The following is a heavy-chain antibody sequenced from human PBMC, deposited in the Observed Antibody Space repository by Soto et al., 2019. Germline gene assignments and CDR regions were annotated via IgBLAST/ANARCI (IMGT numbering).Heavy chain of an antibody. CDR2: IYSNGDT. CDR3: ARRGGSSSGYYYYAMDV. D-gene: IGHD6-6*01. Sequence: QVQLQESGPGLVKPSQTLSLTCSVSSDSMNSGGYYWSWIRQHPGKGLEWIVYIYSNGDTYYNPSLKSRVTISVDTDKNQFSLNLTSVTAADTAVYYCARRGGSSSGYYYYAMDVWGQGTTVTVSS. CDR1: SDSMNSGGYY. V-gene: IGHV4-31*03. J-gene: IGHJ6*02.